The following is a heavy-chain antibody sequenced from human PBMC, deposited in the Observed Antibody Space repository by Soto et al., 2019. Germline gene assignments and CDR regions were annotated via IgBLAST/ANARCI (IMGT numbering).Heavy chain of an antibody. CDR3: AREPRDYYYGMDV. CDR2: ISYDGSNK. Sequence: GGTLRLSCASSGFTFSSYAMHWVRQAPGKGLEWVAVISYDGSNKYYADSVKGRFTISRDNSKNTLYLQMNSMRAEDTAVYYCAREPRDYYYGMDVWGQGTTVTVSS. CDR1: GFTFSSYA. V-gene: IGHV3-30-3*01. J-gene: IGHJ6*02.